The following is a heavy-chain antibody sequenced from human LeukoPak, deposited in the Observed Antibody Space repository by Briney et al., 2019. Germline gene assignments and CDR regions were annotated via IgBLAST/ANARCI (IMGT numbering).Heavy chain of an antibody. D-gene: IGHD3-22*01. CDR1: GASMSSHGYS. Sequence: SETLSLTCAVSGASMSSHGYSWSWIRQPPGKGLEFIGYIYHDGNTYYNPSLNSRVSISVDMSKNQFSLKLSSVTAADTAVYYCATSDYYDSSGFFDYWGQGTLVTVSS. CDR3: ATSDYYDSSGFFDY. V-gene: IGHV4-30-2*05. CDR2: IYHDGNT. J-gene: IGHJ4*02.